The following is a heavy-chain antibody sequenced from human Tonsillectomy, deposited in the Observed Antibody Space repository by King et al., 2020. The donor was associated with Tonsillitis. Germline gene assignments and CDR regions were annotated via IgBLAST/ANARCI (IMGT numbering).Heavy chain of an antibody. D-gene: IGHD6-6*01. V-gene: IGHV4-61*02. CDR3: ARARYSNSPGYYYYYMDV. CDR2: IYPSGST. J-gene: IGHJ6*03. Sequence: QLQESGPGLVKPSQTLSLTCTVSGGSISSGSYYWSWIRQPAGKGLEWIGRIYPSGSTNYNPSLKSRVTMSVDTAKNQFSLKLSSVTAADTAVYYCARARYSNSPGYYYYYMDVWGKGTTVTVSS. CDR1: GGSISSGSYY.